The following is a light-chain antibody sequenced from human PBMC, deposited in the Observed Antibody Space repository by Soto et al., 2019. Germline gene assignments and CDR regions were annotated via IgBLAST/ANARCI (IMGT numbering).Light chain of an antibody. J-gene: IGLJ3*02. V-gene: IGLV1-40*01. Sequence: QSVVTQPPSVSGAPGQRVTISCTGSSSNIGAGYDVHWYQQVPGTVPKLLIYLNNNRPSGVPDRFSGSKSGTSASLAITGLQAEDEADYYCQSFDSSLRAWVFGGGTKLTVL. CDR2: LNN. CDR1: SSNIGAGYD. CDR3: QSFDSSLRAWV.